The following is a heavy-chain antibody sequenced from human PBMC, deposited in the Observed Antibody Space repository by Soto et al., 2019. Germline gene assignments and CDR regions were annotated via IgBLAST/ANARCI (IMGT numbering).Heavy chain of an antibody. J-gene: IGHJ5*02. Sequence: EVQLVESGGGLGQPGGSLRLSCAASGFTFSTYYMHWVRQAPGKGLVWVSRINSDGSRTNYADSVKGRFTTFRDNAKNTLYLQLNSLTPEDTAVYYCARVATGSYDWFDPWGQGTLVTVSS. V-gene: IGHV3-74*01. CDR2: INSDGSRT. CDR3: ARVATGSYDWFDP. CDR1: GFTFSTYY. D-gene: IGHD1-26*01.